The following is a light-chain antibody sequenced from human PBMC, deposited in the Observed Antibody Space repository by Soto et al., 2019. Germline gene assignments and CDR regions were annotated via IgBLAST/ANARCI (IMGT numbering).Light chain of an antibody. V-gene: IGKV1-39*01. CDR1: EKIRSY. Sequence: DIQMTQSPSSLSASAGDRVTITCRASEKIRSYLNWYQQKPGKAPEVLIYAASRLQSGVPQRFSGSGSGTDFTLNITRLQPEDFATYYCQQTFGTPRTFGQGTKVEI. CDR3: QQTFGTPRT. J-gene: IGKJ1*01. CDR2: AAS.